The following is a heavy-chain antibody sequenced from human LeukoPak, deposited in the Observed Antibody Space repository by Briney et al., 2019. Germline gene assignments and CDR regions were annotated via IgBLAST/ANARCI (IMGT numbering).Heavy chain of an antibody. Sequence: GGSLRLSCAASGFTFRSYAMSWVRQAPGKGLEWVSAFSGSGDTTYYADSVKGRFTISRDNSKNTLYLQMNSLRAEDTAVYYCAKISSGWYLYYFDSWGQGTLDTVSS. CDR3: AKISSGWYLYYFDS. J-gene: IGHJ4*02. V-gene: IGHV3-23*01. CDR2: FSGSGDTT. D-gene: IGHD6-19*01. CDR1: GFTFRSYA.